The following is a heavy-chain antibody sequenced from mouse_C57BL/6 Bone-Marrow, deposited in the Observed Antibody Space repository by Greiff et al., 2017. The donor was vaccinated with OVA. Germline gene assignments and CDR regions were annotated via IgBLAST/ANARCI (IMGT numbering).Heavy chain of an antibody. D-gene: IGHD2-1*01. CDR2: IYPRSGNT. J-gene: IGHJ4*01. V-gene: IGHV1-81*01. CDR3: ARRRYYGNYDAMDY. Sequence: QVQLQQSGAELARPGASVKLSCKASGYTFTSYGISWVKQRTGQGLEWIGAIYPRSGNTYYNEKFKGKATLTADKSSSTAYMELRSLTSEDSAVYFCARRRYYGNYDAMDYWGQGTSVTVSS. CDR1: GYTFTSYG.